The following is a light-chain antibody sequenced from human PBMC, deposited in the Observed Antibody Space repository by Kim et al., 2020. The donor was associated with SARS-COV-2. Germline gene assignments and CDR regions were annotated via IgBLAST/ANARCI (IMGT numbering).Light chain of an antibody. J-gene: IGLJ1*01. CDR3: QSADSSASHYV. CDR1: ALRNQY. V-gene: IGLV3-25*03. Sequence: SYELTQPPSVSVSPGQTARITCSRDALRNQYAYWYQQKPGQAPVLLIYKDNERPSGIPERFSGSGSGTTFTLTISRVQAEDEADYYCQSADSSASHYVFASGTKVTVL. CDR2: KDN.